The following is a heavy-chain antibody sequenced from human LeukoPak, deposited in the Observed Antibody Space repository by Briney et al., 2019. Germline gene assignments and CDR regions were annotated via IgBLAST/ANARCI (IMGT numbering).Heavy chain of an antibody. D-gene: IGHD4-17*01. CDR2: ISGSGSST. CDR3: ASNALPFDCGDYVETLFLDGMDV. V-gene: IGHV3-23*01. J-gene: IGHJ6*02. Sequence: GGSLRLSCAASGFTFSSYAMSWVRQAPGKGLEWVSAISGSGSSTYYADSVKGRFTISRDNSKNTLYLQMNSLRAEDTAVYYCASNALPFDCGDYVETLFLDGMDVWGQGTTVTVSS. CDR1: GFTFSSYA.